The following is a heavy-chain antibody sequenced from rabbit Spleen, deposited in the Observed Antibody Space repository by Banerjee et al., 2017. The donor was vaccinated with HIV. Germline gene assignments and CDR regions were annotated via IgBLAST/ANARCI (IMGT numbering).Heavy chain of an antibody. CDR3: AREASSGWGVLLYYFNL. Sequence: QSLVESGGGLVQPGASLTLTCTASGFSFSSRYYMCWVRQAPGKGLEWIACIYAGDGNTHYASWAKGRFTISKTSSTTVTLQMTSLTAADTATYFCAREASSGWGVLLYYFNLWGPGALVTVS. D-gene: IGHD4-1*01. V-gene: IGHV1S40*01. CDR2: IYAGDGNT. CDR1: GFSFSSRYY. J-gene: IGHJ4*01.